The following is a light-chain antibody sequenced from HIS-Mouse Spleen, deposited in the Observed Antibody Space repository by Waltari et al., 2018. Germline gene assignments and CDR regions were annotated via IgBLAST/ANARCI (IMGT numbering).Light chain of an antibody. CDR2: EDS. Sequence: SYELTQPPSVSVSPGQTARITCSGDALQTKSAYWYQQKSGPAPVLVIYEDSKRPSGIPERFSGSSSGTMATLTISGAQVEDEADYYCYSTDSSGNHRVFGGGTKLTVL. J-gene: IGLJ2*01. V-gene: IGLV3-10*01. CDR3: YSTDSSGNHRV. CDR1: ALQTKS.